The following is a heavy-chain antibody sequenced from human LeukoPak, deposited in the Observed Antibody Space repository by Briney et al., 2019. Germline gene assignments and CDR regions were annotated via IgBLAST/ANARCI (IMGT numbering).Heavy chain of an antibody. CDR2: VSPNSGHT. V-gene: IGHV1-18*01. J-gene: IGHJ3*01. CDR1: GYTFTNYG. CDR3: ARDLIVVVGDVFDL. D-gene: IGHD3-22*01. Sequence: ASVKVSCKASGYTFTNYGITWLRQAPGQGLEWMGWVSPNSGHTNYTQKLQGRVTMTTDTSTNTAYMELRSLRSDDTAVYYCARDLIVVVGDVFDLWGQGTMVTVSS.